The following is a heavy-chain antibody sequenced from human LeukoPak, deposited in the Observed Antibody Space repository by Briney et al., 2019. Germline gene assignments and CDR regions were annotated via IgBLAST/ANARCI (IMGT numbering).Heavy chain of an antibody. D-gene: IGHD6-6*01. CDR2: ISGSGGST. Sequence: PGGSLRLSCAASGFTFSSHAMSWVRQAPGKGLEWVSAISGSGGSTYYADSVKGRFTISRDNSKNTLYLQMNSLRAEDTAVYYCAKDPVRTARTLWYFDYWGQGTLVTVSS. V-gene: IGHV3-23*01. CDR1: GFTFSSHA. CDR3: AKDPVRTARTLWYFDY. J-gene: IGHJ4*02.